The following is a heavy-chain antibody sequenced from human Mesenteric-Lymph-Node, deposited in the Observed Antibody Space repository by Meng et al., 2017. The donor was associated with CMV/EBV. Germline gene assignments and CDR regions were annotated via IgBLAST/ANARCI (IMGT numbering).Heavy chain of an antibody. CDR2: IYYSGST. D-gene: IGHD4-11*01. CDR3: AREDSNYAGYYYYGMDV. J-gene: IGHJ6*02. V-gene: IGHV4-39*07. Sequence: LSLTCTVSGGSISSSSYYWGWIRQPPGKGLEWIGSIYYSGSTYYNPSLKSRVTISVDTSKNQFSLKLSSVTAADTAVYYCAREDSNYAGYYYYGMDVWGQGTTVTVSS. CDR1: GGSISSSSYY.